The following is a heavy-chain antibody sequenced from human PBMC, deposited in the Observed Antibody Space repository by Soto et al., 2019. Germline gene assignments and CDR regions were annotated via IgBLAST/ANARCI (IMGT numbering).Heavy chain of an antibody. D-gene: IGHD5-12*01. CDR2: ISGSGGST. V-gene: IGHV3-23*01. J-gene: IGHJ4*02. CDR3: AKHSYVEMATMPGREFDY. Sequence: EVQLLESGGGLVQPGGSLRLSCAASGFTFSSYAMSWVRQAPGKGLEWVSAISGSGGSTYYADSVKGRFTISRDNSKNTLYLQMNSLRAEDTAVYYCAKHSYVEMATMPGREFDYWGQGTLVTVSS. CDR1: GFTFSSYA.